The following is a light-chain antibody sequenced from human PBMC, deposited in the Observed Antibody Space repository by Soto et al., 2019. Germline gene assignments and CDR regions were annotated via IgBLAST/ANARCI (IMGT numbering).Light chain of an antibody. J-gene: IGKJ4*01. CDR2: DAS. V-gene: IGKV3-11*01. CDR3: HQRSNWPPLT. CDR1: QSVSSY. Sequence: EIVLTQSTATLSLSPGERATLSCRASQSVSSYLAWYQQKPGQAPRLLIYDASNRATGIPARFSGSGSGTDFTLTISSLEPEDFAVYYCHQRSNWPPLTFGGGTKVEIK.